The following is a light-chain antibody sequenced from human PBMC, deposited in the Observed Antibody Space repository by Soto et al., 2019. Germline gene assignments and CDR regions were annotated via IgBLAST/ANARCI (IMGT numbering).Light chain of an antibody. Sequence: EIVMTQSPVTLSVSPGERATLSCRAGQRGRPNLAWYHQKPGQATRPLIYGASTRATGIPARFTGSGSGTEFTLTISSLQFDDWAVYYCHQYNNWWTFGQGNKVEI. CDR2: GAS. CDR1: QRGRPN. V-gene: IGKV3-15*01. J-gene: IGKJ1*01. CDR3: HQYNNWWT.